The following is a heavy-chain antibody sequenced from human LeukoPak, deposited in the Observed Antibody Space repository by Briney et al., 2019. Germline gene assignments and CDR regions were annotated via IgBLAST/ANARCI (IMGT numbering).Heavy chain of an antibody. J-gene: IGHJ4*02. CDR3: ARERDVDTAMVTPFDY. CDR2: ISYDGSNK. D-gene: IGHD5-18*01. V-gene: IGHV3-30-3*01. Sequence: EGSLRLSCAASGFTFSSYAMHWVRQAPGKGLEWVAVISYDGSNKYYADSVKGRFTISRDNSKNTLYLQMNSLRAEDTAVYYCARERDVDTAMVTPFDYWGQGTLVTVSS. CDR1: GFTFSSYA.